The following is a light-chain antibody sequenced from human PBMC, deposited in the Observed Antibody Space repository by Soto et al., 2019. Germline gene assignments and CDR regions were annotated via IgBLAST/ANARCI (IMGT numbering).Light chain of an antibody. CDR2: EVS. Sequence: QSALTQPASVSGSPGQSITISCTGTSSDVGGYNYVSWYQQHPGKAPKLMIYEVSNRPSGVSNRFSGSKSGNTASLTISGLQAEDEADYYCSSYTSSSLLEFGGGTKVTVL. J-gene: IGLJ3*02. V-gene: IGLV2-14*01. CDR3: SSYTSSSLLE. CDR1: SSDVGGYNY.